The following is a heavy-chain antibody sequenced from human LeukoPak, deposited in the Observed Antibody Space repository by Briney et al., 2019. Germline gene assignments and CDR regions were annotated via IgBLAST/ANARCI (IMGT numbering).Heavy chain of an antibody. J-gene: IGHJ3*02. CDR3: ARVIVGAADDAFDI. V-gene: IGHV4-4*07. D-gene: IGHD1-26*01. Sequence: SETLSLTCTVFGGSISSYYWSWIRQPAGKGLEWIGRIYTSGSTNYNPSLKSRVTMSVDTSKNQFSLKLSSVTAADTAVYYCARVIVGAADDAFDIWGQGTMVTVSS. CDR1: GGSISSYY. CDR2: IYTSGST.